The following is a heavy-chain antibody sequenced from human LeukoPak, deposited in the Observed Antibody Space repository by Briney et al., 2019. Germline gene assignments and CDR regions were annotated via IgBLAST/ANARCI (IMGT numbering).Heavy chain of an antibody. D-gene: IGHD2-2*01. Sequence: SETLSLTCTVSSGSISSYYWSWIRQPPGKGLEWIGYIYYSGSTNYNPSLKSRVTISVDTSKNQFSLKLSSVTAADTAVYYCARVGGGCSSTSCYLNWFDPWGQGTLVTVSS. J-gene: IGHJ5*02. CDR2: IYYSGST. CDR3: ARVGGGCSSTSCYLNWFDP. CDR1: SGSISSYY. V-gene: IGHV4-59*01.